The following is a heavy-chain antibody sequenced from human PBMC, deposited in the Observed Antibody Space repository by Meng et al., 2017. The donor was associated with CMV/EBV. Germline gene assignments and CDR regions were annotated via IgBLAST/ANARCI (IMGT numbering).Heavy chain of an antibody. J-gene: IGHJ3*02. CDR3: ARKIVDDAFDI. D-gene: IGHD2/OR15-2a*01. Sequence: GESLKISCAASGFTVSSNYMSWVRQAPGKGLEWVSVIYSGGSTYYADFVKGRFTISRDNSKNTLYLQMNSLRAEDTAVYYCARKIVDDAFDIWGQGTMVTVSS. V-gene: IGHV3-66*02. CDR2: IYSGGST. CDR1: GFTVSSNY.